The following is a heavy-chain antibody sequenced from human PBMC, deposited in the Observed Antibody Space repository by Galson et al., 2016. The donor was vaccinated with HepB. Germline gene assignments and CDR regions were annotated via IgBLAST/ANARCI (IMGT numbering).Heavy chain of an antibody. V-gene: IGHV3-21*01. J-gene: IGHJ4*02. CDR1: GFTFSSYS. D-gene: IGHD3-3*01. CDR2: VTGGSNFI. CDR3: AREGSGMTNFGVAFDF. Sequence: SLRLSCAASGFTFSSYSMHWVRQAPGKGLEWVSSVTGGSNFINYSDSVKGRFTITRDNAKNSLYLQMDSLRVEDTGVYYCAREGSGMTNFGVAFDFWGRGTRLTVSS.